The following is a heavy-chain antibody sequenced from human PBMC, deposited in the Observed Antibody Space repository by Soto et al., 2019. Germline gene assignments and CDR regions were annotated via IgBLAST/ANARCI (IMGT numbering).Heavy chain of an antibody. D-gene: IGHD2-2*01. CDR3: ARSTATQSGYAGY. V-gene: IGHV4-34*01. CDR2: VTHSGGT. J-gene: IGHJ4*02. Sequence: SETLSLTCVVYGGSFTGYYWSWIRQPPGMGLEWIGEVTHSGGTLYNPSLKSRVTISVDTSKNQFSLKLTSVIAADTAVYYCARSTATQSGYAGYWGQGSPVTVS. CDR1: GGSFTGYY.